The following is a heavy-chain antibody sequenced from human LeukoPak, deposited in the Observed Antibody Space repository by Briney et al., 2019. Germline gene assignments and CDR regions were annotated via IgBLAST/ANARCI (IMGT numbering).Heavy chain of an antibody. D-gene: IGHD1-26*01. CDR1: GVTVSSNY. CDR2: IYSGGST. Sequence: PGGSLRPSCETSGVTVSSNYMSWVRQAPGQGLAWVSVIYSGGSTDYGDSVKGRFTISRDNSKNTLYLQMNSLRVEDTAVYYCTFNSPSGRHIVDFWGQGTLVTVSS. J-gene: IGHJ4*02. V-gene: IGHV3-53*01. CDR3: TFNSPSGRHIVDF.